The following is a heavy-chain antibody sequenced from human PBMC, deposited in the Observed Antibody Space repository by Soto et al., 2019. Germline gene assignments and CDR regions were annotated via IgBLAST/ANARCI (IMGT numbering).Heavy chain of an antibody. D-gene: IGHD1-7*01. CDR1: GGSISSYY. CDR2: IYYSGST. J-gene: IGHJ5*02. Sequence: PSETLSLTCTVSGGSISSYYWSWIRQPPGKGLEWTGYIYYSGSTNYNPSLKSRVTITVDTSKNQFSLKLSSVTAADTAVYYCARALQVPELELRGDNWFDPWGQGTLVTVSS. V-gene: IGHV4-59*01. CDR3: ARALQVPELELRGDNWFDP.